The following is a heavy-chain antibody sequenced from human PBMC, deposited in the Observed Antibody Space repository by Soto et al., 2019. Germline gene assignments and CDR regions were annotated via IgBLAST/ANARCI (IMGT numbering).Heavy chain of an antibody. J-gene: IGHJ5*01. CDR1: GGSITSADYY. V-gene: IGHV4-30-4*01. CDR2: LYYSGST. D-gene: IGHD3-10*02. Sequence: QVQLQESGPGLVKPSQTLSLTCTVSGGSITSADYYWSWIRQPPGTGLEWIGYLYYSGSTSYTPSRKSLLTSSLDTSKNQFSMELSSVTAADTACYYCARETLGLFCSGTYFDYCGHGTLVIVSS. CDR3: ARETLGLFCSGTYFDY.